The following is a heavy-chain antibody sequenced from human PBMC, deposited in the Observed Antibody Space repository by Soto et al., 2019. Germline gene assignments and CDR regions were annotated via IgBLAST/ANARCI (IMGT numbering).Heavy chain of an antibody. D-gene: IGHD3-10*01. J-gene: IGHJ5*01. CDR1: GFTFSTCT. V-gene: IGHV3-21*01. CDR3: ARDILSGGAYPDS. Sequence: PVGSLRLSCAASGFTFSTCTMNWVRQAPGKGLEGISSISSGSSYIYYAGSVKGRFTISRDNAKNSLFLQMNSLRADDTAVYYCARDILSGGAYPDSWGQGTKVTVSS. CDR2: ISSGSSYI.